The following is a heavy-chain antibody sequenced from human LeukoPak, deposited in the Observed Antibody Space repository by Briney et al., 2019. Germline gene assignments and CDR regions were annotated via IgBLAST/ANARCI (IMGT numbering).Heavy chain of an antibody. CDR3: AKDSGSIVGATGYFDY. V-gene: IGHV3-43*02. Sequence: GGSLRLSCAASRFTFDDYAMHWVRQAPGKGLEWVSLISGDGGSTYYADSVKGRFTISRDNSKNSLYLQMNSLRTEDTALYYCAKDSGSIVGATGYFDYWGQGTLVTVSS. J-gene: IGHJ4*02. D-gene: IGHD1-26*01. CDR1: RFTFDDYA. CDR2: ISGDGGST.